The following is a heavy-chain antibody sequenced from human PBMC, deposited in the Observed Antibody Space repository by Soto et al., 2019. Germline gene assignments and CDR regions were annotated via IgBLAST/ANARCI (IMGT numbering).Heavy chain of an antibody. V-gene: IGHV3-33*01. J-gene: IGHJ4*02. Sequence: GGSLRLSCAASGFTFSSYGMHWVRQAPGKGLEWVAVIWYDGSNKYYADSVKGRFTISRDNSKNTLYLQMNSLRAEDTAVYYCARGDGLKYGDYVPNFDYWGQGTLVTVSS. CDR3: ARGDGLKYGDYVPNFDY. CDR2: IWYDGSNK. CDR1: GFTFSSYG. D-gene: IGHD4-17*01.